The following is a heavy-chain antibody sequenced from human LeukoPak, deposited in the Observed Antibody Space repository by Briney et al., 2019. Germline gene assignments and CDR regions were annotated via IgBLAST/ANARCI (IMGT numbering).Heavy chain of an antibody. V-gene: IGHV3-23*01. Sequence: GGSLRLSCAASGFTFSSSAMSWVRQVPGKGLEWVSGISASGGSTYYADSVKGRFTISRDNSKNTLYLQMNSLRAEDTAVYYCASARDYYYYYGMDVWGRGTTVTVSS. CDR1: GFTFSSSA. J-gene: IGHJ6*02. CDR3: ASARDYYYYYGMDV. CDR2: ISASGGST.